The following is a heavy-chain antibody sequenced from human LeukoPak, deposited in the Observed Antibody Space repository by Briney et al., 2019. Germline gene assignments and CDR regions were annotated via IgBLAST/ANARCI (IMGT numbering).Heavy chain of an antibody. V-gene: IGHV4-59*08. CDR3: ARRMKLAAKGDAFDI. Sequence: PSETLSLTCTVSGDSINSDYWNWIRQPPGKGLEWIGFSYYSGSTNYNPSLKSRVTISIDASRSHFSLKVNSVTAADTAVYYCARRMKLAAKGDAFDIWGQGTMVTLSS. CDR2: SYYSGST. J-gene: IGHJ3*02. CDR1: GDSINSDY. D-gene: IGHD2-15*01.